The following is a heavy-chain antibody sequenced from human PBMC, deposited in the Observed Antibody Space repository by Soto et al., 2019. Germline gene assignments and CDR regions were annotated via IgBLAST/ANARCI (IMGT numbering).Heavy chain of an antibody. J-gene: IGHJ4*02. Sequence: ASVKVSCKASGYTFTGYYMHWVRQAPGQGLEWMGWINPNSGGTNYAQKFQGRVTITADKSTSTAYMELSSLRSEDTAVYYCARVNSSSWRGEPKRFDYWGQGTLVTVSS. V-gene: IGHV1-2*02. CDR1: GYTFTGYY. CDR2: INPNSGGT. CDR3: ARVNSSSWRGEPKRFDY. D-gene: IGHD6-13*01.